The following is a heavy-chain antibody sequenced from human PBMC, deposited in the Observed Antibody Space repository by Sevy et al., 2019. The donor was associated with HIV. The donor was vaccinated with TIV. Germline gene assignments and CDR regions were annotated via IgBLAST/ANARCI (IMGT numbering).Heavy chain of an antibody. CDR1: GYSFTYSA. D-gene: IGHD2-15*01. CDR2: INAGNGNT. CDR3: AKDAGGGSSYLDY. J-gene: IGHJ4*02. V-gene: IGHV1-3*01. Sequence: ASVKVSCKASGYSFTYSAMQWVRQAPGQGLEWMGWINAGNGNTKYSQKFKGRVTITRDTSARTAYLELSSLRPEDTAVYYCAKDAGGGSSYLDYWGQGTLVTVSS.